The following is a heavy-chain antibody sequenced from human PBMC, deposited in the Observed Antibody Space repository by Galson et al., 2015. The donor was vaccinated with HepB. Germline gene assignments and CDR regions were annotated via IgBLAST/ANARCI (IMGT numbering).Heavy chain of an antibody. CDR3: VRAAVRGPYRNHFDN. J-gene: IGHJ4*02. D-gene: IGHD3-16*02. CDR2: INTAGGT. CDR1: GFTFSSYE. Sequence: SLRLSCAASGFTFSSYEMNWVRQTKGKSLEWVSAINTAGGTYYLDSVKGRFSISRENAKNSSFLQMNSLRAGDTAVYYCVRAAVRGPYRNHFDNWGQGTLVTVSS. V-gene: IGHV3-13*01.